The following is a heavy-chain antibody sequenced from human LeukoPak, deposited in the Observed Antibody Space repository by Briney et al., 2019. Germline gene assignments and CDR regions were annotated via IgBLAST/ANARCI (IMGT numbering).Heavy chain of an antibody. CDR2: ISGSGGTT. Sequence: SCKASGGTFSSYAMSWVRQAPGKGLEWVSGISGSGGTTYYANSVKGRFTISRDNSKNTLYLQMNSLRAEDTAVYYCAKQSSGSYSSFDYWGQGTLVTVSS. V-gene: IGHV3-23*01. J-gene: IGHJ4*02. CDR1: GGTFSSYA. D-gene: IGHD3-10*01. CDR3: AKQSSGSYSSFDY.